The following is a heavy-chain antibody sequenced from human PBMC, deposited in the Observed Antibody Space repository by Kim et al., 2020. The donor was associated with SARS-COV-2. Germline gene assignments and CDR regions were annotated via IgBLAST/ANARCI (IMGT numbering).Heavy chain of an antibody. CDR1: GGSISSSSYY. Sequence: SETLSLTCTVSGGSISSSSYYWGWIRQPPGKGLEWIGSIYYSGSTYYNPSLKSRVTISVDTSKNQFSLKLSSVTAADTAVYYCARHVPAYNWNYHTTYYMDVWGKGTTVTVSS. J-gene: IGHJ6*03. CDR2: IYYSGST. D-gene: IGHD1-7*01. CDR3: ARHVPAYNWNYHTTYYMDV. V-gene: IGHV4-39*01.